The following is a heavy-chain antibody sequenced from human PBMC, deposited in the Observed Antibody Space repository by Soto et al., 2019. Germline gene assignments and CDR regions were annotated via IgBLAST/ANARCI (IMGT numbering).Heavy chain of an antibody. CDR1: GGSISSSSYY. J-gene: IGHJ6*02. D-gene: IGHD6-13*01. CDR2: IYYSGST. CDR3: ASSNIAAAGFYYYGMDV. Sequence: TLSLTCTVSGGSISSSSYYWGWIRQPPGKGLEWIGSIYYSGSTYYNPSLKSRVTISVDTSKNQFSLNLSSVTAADTAVYYCASSNIAAAGFYYYGMDVWGRGTTVTVSS. V-gene: IGHV4-39*07.